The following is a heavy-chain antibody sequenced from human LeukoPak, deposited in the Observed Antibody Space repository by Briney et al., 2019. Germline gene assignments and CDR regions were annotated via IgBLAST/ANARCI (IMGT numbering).Heavy chain of an antibody. CDR1: GGTSSGCA. J-gene: IGHJ5*02. Sequence: ASVKVSCKASGGTSSGCAISGVRRASGQGLEGMGGIIPIFGTANYAQKFQGRVTITTDESTSTAYMELSSLRSEDTAVYYCARAGYSSSWYRTYNWFDPWGQGTLVTVSS. CDR3: ARAGYSSSWYRTYNWFDP. D-gene: IGHD6-13*01. V-gene: IGHV1-69*05. CDR2: IIPIFGTA.